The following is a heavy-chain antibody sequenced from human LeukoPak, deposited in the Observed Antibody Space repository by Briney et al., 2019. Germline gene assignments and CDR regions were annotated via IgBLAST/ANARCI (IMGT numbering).Heavy chain of an antibody. D-gene: IGHD2-15*01. CDR2: INHSGST. CDR1: GGSFRGYY. J-gene: IGHJ4*02. CDR3: ARGHPGSPFDY. Sequence: KPSETLSLTCAVYGGSFRGYYWSWIRQPPGKGLEWIGEINHSGSTNYNPSLKSRVTISVDTSKNQFSLKLSSVTAADTAVYYCARGHPGSPFDYWGQGTLVTVSS. V-gene: IGHV4-34*01.